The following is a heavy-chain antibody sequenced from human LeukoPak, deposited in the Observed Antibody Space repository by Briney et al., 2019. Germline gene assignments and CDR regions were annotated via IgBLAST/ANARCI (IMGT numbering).Heavy chain of an antibody. CDR3: ARQTGYGLVSFDF. Sequence: SETLSLTCTVSGGPISGYYWNWIRQPPGKGLEWIGYIYYSGSTNYNPSLKSRVTISLDTSKNQFSLKLSSVTAADTAVYYCARQTGYGLVSFDFWGQGTLVTVSS. J-gene: IGHJ4*02. V-gene: IGHV4-59*08. D-gene: IGHD3-10*01. CDR2: IYYSGST. CDR1: GGPISGYY.